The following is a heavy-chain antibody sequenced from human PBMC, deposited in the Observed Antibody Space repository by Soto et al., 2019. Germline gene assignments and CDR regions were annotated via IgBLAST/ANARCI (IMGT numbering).Heavy chain of an antibody. CDR3: ARHHGPTTSENGFDP. D-gene: IGHD5-12*01. CDR2: ISTYSGDT. V-gene: IGHV1-18*01. J-gene: IGHJ5*02. Sequence: QVHLVQSGVEVKTPGASVKVSCQASGYTFFTYDISWVRQAPGQGLVWMGWISTYSGDTKYAQKFQCRVTMTTDTSTTTASLELRSVGSDDTAVYYCARHHGPTTSENGFDPWGQGTLVTVSS. CDR1: GYTFFTYD.